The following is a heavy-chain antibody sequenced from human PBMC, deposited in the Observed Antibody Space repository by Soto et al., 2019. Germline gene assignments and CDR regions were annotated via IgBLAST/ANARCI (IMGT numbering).Heavy chain of an antibody. Sequence: EVQLVGSGGGLVKPGGSLRLSCVASGFTYSSYSMNCVRQAPGKGLEWFSSISSSSRYIYYADAVKGRVTISRDNDKHSLYQQMNTMRAEDTAVYCCARHPEITAQCDHWGQGTMVTV. D-gene: IGHD1-20*01. CDR2: ISSSSRYI. CDR3: ARHPEITAQCDH. J-gene: IGHJ4*02. V-gene: IGHV3-21*01. CDR1: GFTYSSYS.